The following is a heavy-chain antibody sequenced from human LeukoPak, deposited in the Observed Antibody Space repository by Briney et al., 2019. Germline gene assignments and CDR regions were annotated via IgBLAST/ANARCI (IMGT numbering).Heavy chain of an antibody. CDR1: GFTFSSYG. J-gene: IGHJ4*02. CDR2: IRYDGSNK. CDR3: AKGPPRNEITIDY. V-gene: IGHV3-30*02. Sequence: GGSLRLSCAASGFTFSSYGMHWVRQAPGKGLEWVAFIRYDGSNKYYADSVKGRFTISRDNSKNTLYLQMNSLIAEDTAVYYCAKGPPRNEITIDYWGQGTLVTVSS. D-gene: IGHD3-9*01.